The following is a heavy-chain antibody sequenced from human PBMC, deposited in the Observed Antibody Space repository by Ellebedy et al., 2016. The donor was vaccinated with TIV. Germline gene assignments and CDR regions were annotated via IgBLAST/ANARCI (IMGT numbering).Heavy chain of an antibody. D-gene: IGHD2-15*01. Sequence: GESLKISCAASDFTFSSYWMHWVRQAPGKGLVWVSRINSDGSTTTYADSVKGRFTISRDNAKNTLYLQMKRLRAEDTAVYYCARAGVVVASTQAGDYWGQGTLVTVSS. CDR2: INSDGSTT. V-gene: IGHV3-74*01. CDR3: ARAGVVVASTQAGDY. CDR1: DFTFSSYW. J-gene: IGHJ4*02.